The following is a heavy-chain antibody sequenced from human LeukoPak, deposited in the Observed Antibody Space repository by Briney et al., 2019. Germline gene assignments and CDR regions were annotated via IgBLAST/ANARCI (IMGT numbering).Heavy chain of an antibody. Sequence: PGGSLRLSCAASGFTFDGYAMHWVRQAPGKGLEWVSGISWNSGSIGYADSVKGRFTISRDNAKNSLYLQMNSLRAEDTALYYCAKDYYDSSGTDDAFDIWGQGTMVTVSS. J-gene: IGHJ3*02. CDR3: AKDYYDSSGTDDAFDI. CDR2: ISWNSGSI. D-gene: IGHD3-22*01. V-gene: IGHV3-9*01. CDR1: GFTFDGYA.